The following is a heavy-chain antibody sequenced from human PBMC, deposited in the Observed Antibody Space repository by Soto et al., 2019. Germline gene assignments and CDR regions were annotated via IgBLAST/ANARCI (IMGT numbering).Heavy chain of an antibody. J-gene: IGHJ4*02. CDR1: GGTFSNYP. Sequence: VQLVQSGAEVKKPGSSVKVSCKASGGTFSNYPFIWVRQAPGQGLDWMGGIIPIFGTTDYAQRFQGRVTITADESTNTADMELSSLRSDDTAVYYCARGLYCGGGCYSHFDYWGQGTLVTVSS. D-gene: IGHD2-21*02. CDR3: ARGLYCGGGCYSHFDY. V-gene: IGHV1-69*01. CDR2: IIPIFGTT.